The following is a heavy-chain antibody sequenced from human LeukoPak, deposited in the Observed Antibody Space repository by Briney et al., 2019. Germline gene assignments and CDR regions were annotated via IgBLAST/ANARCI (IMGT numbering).Heavy chain of an antibody. CDR2: ISGSADGT. CDR3: ANSTMVRGVSWWFDP. J-gene: IGHJ5*02. CDR1: GFTLSSSA. D-gene: IGHD3-10*01. Sequence: GGSLRLSCAASGFTLSSSAMSWVRQAPGKGLEWVSSISGSADGTYYTDSVKGRFTISRDNSKNTLYLHMNSLRVEDAAVYYCANSTMVRGVSWWFDPWGQGTLVTVSS. V-gene: IGHV3-23*01.